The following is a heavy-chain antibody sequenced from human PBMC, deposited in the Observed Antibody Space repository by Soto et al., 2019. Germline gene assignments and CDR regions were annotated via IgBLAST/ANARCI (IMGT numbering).Heavy chain of an antibody. CDR2: IKQDGSEK. J-gene: IGHJ4*02. D-gene: IGHD3-3*01. CDR3: ARDDAIFGVASPDY. CDR1: GFTFSSYW. Sequence: PGGSLRLSCAASGFTFSSYWMSWVRQAPGKGLEWVANIKQDGSEKYYVDSVKGRFTISRDNAKNSLYLQMNSLRAEDTAVYYCARDDAIFGVASPDYWGQRTLVTVSS. V-gene: IGHV3-7*01.